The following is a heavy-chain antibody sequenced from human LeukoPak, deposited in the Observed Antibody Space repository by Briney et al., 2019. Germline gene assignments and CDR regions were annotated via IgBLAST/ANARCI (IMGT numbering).Heavy chain of an antibody. Sequence: GGSLSFSCAAPGFTLSNYAMSWVRQAPGKGLGGVSIIGGGGGTAFYADSVKGRFTISRDSSKNTLYLQLNSLRAEDTAIYYCAKVAKYSSSLYPFDYWGQGTLVTVSS. J-gene: IGHJ4*02. D-gene: IGHD6-13*01. CDR2: IGGGGGTA. V-gene: IGHV3-23*01. CDR3: AKVAKYSSSLYPFDY. CDR1: GFTLSNYA.